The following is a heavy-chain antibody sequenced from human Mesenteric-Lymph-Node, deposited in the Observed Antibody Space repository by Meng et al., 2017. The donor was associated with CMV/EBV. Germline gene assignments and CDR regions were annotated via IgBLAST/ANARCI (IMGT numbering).Heavy chain of an antibody. CDR1: GGSISSYY. V-gene: IGHV4-59*01. CDR3: ARDQLGYCSSTSCYLNGMDV. D-gene: IGHD2-2*01. CDR2: IHYSGYT. J-gene: IGHJ6*02. Sequence: SETLSLTCTVSGGSISSYYWSWIRQPPGKGLEWIAYIHYSGYTNYNPSLKSRVTISVDTSKNQFSLKLSSVTAADTAVYYCARDQLGYCSSTSCYLNGMDVWGQGTTVTVSS.